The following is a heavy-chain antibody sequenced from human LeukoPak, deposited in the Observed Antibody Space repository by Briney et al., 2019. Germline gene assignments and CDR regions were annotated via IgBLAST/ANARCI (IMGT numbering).Heavy chain of an antibody. Sequence: SETLSLTCTVSGGSISSYYWSWIRQPPGKGLEWIGYIYYSGSTNYNPSLKSRVTISVDTSKNQFSLKLSSVTAADTAVYYCARGTRSGAFDIWGQGTMVTVSS. J-gene: IGHJ3*02. V-gene: IGHV4-59*01. CDR1: GGSISSYY. D-gene: IGHD1-14*01. CDR2: IYYSGST. CDR3: ARGTRSGAFDI.